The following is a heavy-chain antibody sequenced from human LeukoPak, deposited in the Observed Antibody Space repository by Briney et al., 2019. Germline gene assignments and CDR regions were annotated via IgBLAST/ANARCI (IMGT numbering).Heavy chain of an antibody. D-gene: IGHD6-13*01. Sequence: EWMGWISAYNGNTNYAQKLQGTVTMTTDTSTSTAYMELRSLRSDDTAVYYCARGSFDIDYWGQGTLVTVSS. J-gene: IGHJ4*02. CDR2: ISAYNGNT. CDR3: ARGSFDIDY. V-gene: IGHV1-18*01.